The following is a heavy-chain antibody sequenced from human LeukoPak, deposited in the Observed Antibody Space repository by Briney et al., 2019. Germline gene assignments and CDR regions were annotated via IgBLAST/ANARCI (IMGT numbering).Heavy chain of an antibody. V-gene: IGHV1-18*01. J-gene: IGHJ3*02. CDR2: ISAYNGNT. Sequence: ASVKVSCKASGYTFTSYGISWVRQAPGQGLEWMGWISAYNGNTNYAQKLQGRVTMTTDTSTSTAYMELRSLRSDDTAVYYCARRTEGYCSSTSCDDAFDIWGQGTMVTVSS. CDR3: ARRTEGYCSSTSCDDAFDI. D-gene: IGHD2-2*01. CDR1: GYTFTSYG.